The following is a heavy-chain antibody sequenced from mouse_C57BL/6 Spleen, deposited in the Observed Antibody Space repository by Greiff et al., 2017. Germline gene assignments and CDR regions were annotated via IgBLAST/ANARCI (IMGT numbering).Heavy chain of an antibody. J-gene: IGHJ2*01. CDR3: AREGLDY. CDR2: IDPSDSET. V-gene: IGHV1-52*01. Sequence: VKLQESGAELVRPGSSVKLSCKASGYTFTSYWMHWVKQRPIQGLEWIGNIDPSDSETHYNQKFKDKATLTVDKSSSTAYMQLSSLTSEDSAVYYCAREGLDYWGQGTTLTVSS. CDR1: GYTFTSYW. D-gene: IGHD3-3*01.